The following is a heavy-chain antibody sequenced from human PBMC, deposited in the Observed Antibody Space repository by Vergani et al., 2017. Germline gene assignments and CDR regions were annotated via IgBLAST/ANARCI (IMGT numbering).Heavy chain of an antibody. CDR3: AKDLVDGNYYKEFDY. CDR2: ISYDGSNK. CDR1: GFTFSSYG. Sequence: QVQLVESGGGVVQPGRSLRLSCAASGFTFSSYGMHWVRQAPGKGLECVAVISYDGSNKYYADSVKGRFTISRDNSKNTLYLQMNSLRAEDTAVYYCAKDLVDGNYYKEFDYWGQGTLVTVSS. J-gene: IGHJ4*02. D-gene: IGHD1-26*01. V-gene: IGHV3-30*18.